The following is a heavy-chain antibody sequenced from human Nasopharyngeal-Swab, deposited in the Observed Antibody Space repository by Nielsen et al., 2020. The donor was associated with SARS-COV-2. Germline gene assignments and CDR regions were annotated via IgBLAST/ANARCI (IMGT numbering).Heavy chain of an antibody. V-gene: IGHV3-30*18. CDR2: ISYDGSNK. CDR1: GFTFSSYG. Sequence: GESLKISCAASGFTFSSYGMHWVRQAPGKGLEWVAVISYDGSNKYYADSVKGRFTISRDNSKNTLYLQMNSLRAEETAVYYCAKGGLYYYDSSALDYWGQGTLVTVSS. D-gene: IGHD3-22*01. J-gene: IGHJ4*02. CDR3: AKGGLYYYDSSALDY.